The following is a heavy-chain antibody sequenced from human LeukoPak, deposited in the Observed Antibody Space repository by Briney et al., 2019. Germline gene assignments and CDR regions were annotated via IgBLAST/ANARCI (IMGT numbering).Heavy chain of an antibody. CDR3: ARGTAVAGSFDY. D-gene: IGHD6-19*01. V-gene: IGHV4-34*01. CDR1: GGSFSGYY. CDR2: INHSGST. Sequence: KLSETLSLTCAVYGGSFSGYYWSWIRQPPGKGLEWIGEINHSGSTNYNPSLKSRVTISVDTSKNQFSLKLSSVTAADTAVYYCARGTAVAGSFDYWGQGTLVTVSS. J-gene: IGHJ4*02.